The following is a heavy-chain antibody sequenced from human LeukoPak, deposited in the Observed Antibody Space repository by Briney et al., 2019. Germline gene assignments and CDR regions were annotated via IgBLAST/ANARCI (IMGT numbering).Heavy chain of an antibody. V-gene: IGHV4-59*01. CDR3: ARDNCRIAAAGTFNWLDP. CDR1: GGSISSYY. Sequence: SSETLSLTCTVSGGSISSYYWSWIRQPPGKGLEWIGYIYYSGSTNYNPSLKSRVTISVDTSKNQFSLKLSSVAAADTAVYYCARDNCRIAAAGTFNWLDPWGQGTLVTVSS. CDR2: IYYSGST. D-gene: IGHD6-13*01. J-gene: IGHJ5*02.